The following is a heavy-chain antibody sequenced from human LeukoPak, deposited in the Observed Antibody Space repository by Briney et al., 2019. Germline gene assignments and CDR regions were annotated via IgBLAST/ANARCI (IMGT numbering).Heavy chain of an antibody. J-gene: IGHJ4*02. V-gene: IGHV4-38-2*01. CDR1: GYSISSGYD. D-gene: IGHD3-16*01. CDR3: WGLPTPVGALDY. Sequence: SETLSLTCAVSGYSISSGYDWGRIRQPPGKGLEWIGSIYHSGSTYYNPSLKSRVTISVDTSKNQFSLKLSSVTAADTAVYYCWGLPTPVGALDYWGQGTLVTVSS. CDR2: IYHSGST.